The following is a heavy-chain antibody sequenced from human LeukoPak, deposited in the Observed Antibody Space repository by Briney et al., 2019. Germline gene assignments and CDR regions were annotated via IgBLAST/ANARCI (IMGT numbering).Heavy chain of an antibody. Sequence: ASVKVSRKASGYTFTSYGISWVRQAPGQGLEWMGWISAYNGNTNYAQKLQGRVTMTTDTSTSTAYMELRSLRSDDTAVYYCARDWHDYGTYYGMDVWGQGTTVTVSS. CDR3: ARDWHDYGTYYGMDV. J-gene: IGHJ6*02. CDR1: GYTFTSYG. D-gene: IGHD4-17*01. CDR2: ISAYNGNT. V-gene: IGHV1-18*01.